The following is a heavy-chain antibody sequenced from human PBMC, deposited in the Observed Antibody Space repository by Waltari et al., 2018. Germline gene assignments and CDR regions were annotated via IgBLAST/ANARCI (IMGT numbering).Heavy chain of an antibody. CDR2: INRGGSGR. V-gene: IGHV3-7*03. J-gene: IGHJ4*02. Sequence: DVQLVESGGGLVQPGGSLRLSCAASGFSFSSHWMAWVRQAPGKGPEWVANINRGGSGRYYLDSVEGRFVISRDDSKNSLFLQMNSLRPEDTALYYCARHFPDGANDFDYWGQGTLVTVS. CDR1: GFSFSSHW. D-gene: IGHD1-1*01. CDR3: ARHFPDGANDFDY.